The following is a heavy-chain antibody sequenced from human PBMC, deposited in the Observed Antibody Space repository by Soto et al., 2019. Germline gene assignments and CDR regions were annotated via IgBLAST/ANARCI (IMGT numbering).Heavy chain of an antibody. CDR1: GGSFSGYY. Sequence: QVQLQQWGAGLLKPSETLSLTCAVYGGSFSGYYWSWIRQPPGKGLEWIGEINHSGSTNYNPSLKSPVTISEDTSKSQSSLKLSSVTAADTAVYYCARERSRAAGNGVRVGAFDIWGQGTMVTVSS. CDR3: ARERSRAAGNGVRVGAFDI. D-gene: IGHD6-13*01. CDR2: INHSGST. J-gene: IGHJ3*02. V-gene: IGHV4-34*01.